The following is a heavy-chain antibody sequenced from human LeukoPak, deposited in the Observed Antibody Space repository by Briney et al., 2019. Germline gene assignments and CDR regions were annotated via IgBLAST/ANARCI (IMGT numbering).Heavy chain of an antibody. CDR2: IYYSGST. J-gene: IGHJ4*02. CDR3: ASTNLPVVGAGVYDY. CDR1: GGSFSGYY. D-gene: IGHD1-26*01. Sequence: SETLSLTCAVYGGSFSGYYWSWIRQPPGKGLEWIGSIYYSGSTYYNPSLKSRVTISVDTSKNQFSLKLSSVTAADTAVYYCASTNLPVVGAGVYDYWGQGTLVTVSS. V-gene: IGHV4-34*01.